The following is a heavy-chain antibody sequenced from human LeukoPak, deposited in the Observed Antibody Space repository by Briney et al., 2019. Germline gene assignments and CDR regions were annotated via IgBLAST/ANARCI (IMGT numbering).Heavy chain of an antibody. V-gene: IGHV3-21*01. CDR2: ISSSSSYI. J-gene: IGHJ4*02. CDR1: GFTSSSYS. D-gene: IGHD1-14*01. Sequence: GGSLRLSCAASGFTSSSYSMNWVRQAPGKGLEWVSSISSSSSYIYYADSVKGRFTISRDNAKNSLYLQMNSLRAEDTAVYYCARSSSPEPSYWGQGTLVTVSS. CDR3: ARSSSPEPSY.